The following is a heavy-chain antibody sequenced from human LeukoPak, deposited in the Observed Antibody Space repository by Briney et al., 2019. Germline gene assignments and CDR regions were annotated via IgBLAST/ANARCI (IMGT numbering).Heavy chain of an antibody. CDR1: GYSISSGYY. Sequence: SETLSLTRAVSGYSISSGYYWGWIRQPPGEGLEWIGSIYHSGSTYYNPSLKSRVTISVDTSKNQFSLKLSSVTAADTAVYYCARDLRFYGSGSPIWFDPWGQGTLVTVSS. J-gene: IGHJ5*02. D-gene: IGHD3-10*01. CDR2: IYHSGST. V-gene: IGHV4-38-2*02. CDR3: ARDLRFYGSGSPIWFDP.